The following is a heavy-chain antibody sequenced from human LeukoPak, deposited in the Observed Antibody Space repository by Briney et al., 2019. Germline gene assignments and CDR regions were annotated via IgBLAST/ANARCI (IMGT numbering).Heavy chain of an antibody. D-gene: IGHD1-7*01. CDR3: ARDGDYNWNYKSGFDY. Sequence: PGGSPRLSCAASGFTFSSYWMSWVRQAPGKGLEWVANIKQDGGQKFYVDSVKGRVSISRDNSKNSLYLQMNSLRAEDTAVYYCARDGDYNWNYKSGFDYWGQGTLVTVSS. CDR2: IKQDGGQK. CDR1: GFTFSSYW. V-gene: IGHV3-7*01. J-gene: IGHJ4*02.